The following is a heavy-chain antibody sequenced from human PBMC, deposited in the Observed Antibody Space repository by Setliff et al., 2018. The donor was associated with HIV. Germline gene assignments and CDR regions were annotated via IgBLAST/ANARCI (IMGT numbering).Heavy chain of an antibody. CDR2: ISAHNGHT. CDR3: ARGVPADAYAFDT. Sequence: ASVKVSCKASSYSFTSYGFTWVRQAPGQGLEWMGWISAHNGHTDYAQKFQDRVTMSTDTSTTTAFMELRSLISDDTAVYYCARGVPADAYAFDTWGQGTLVTVSS. CDR1: SYSFTSYG. D-gene: IGHD2-2*01. V-gene: IGHV1-18*01. J-gene: IGHJ3*02.